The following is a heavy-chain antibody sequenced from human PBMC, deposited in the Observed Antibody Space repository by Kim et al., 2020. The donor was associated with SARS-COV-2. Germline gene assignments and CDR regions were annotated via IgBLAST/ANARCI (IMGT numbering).Heavy chain of an antibody. V-gene: IGHV1-69*13. J-gene: IGHJ4*02. D-gene: IGHD6-19*01. CDR3: ARVQGDWYSSGSYFDFDY. CDR1: GGTFSSYA. CDR2: IIPIFGTA. Sequence: SVKVSCKASGGTFSSYAISWVRQAPGQGLEWMGGIIPIFGTANYAQKFQGRVTITADESTSTAYMELSSLRSEDTAVYYCARVQGDWYSSGSYFDFDYWGQGTLVTVSS.